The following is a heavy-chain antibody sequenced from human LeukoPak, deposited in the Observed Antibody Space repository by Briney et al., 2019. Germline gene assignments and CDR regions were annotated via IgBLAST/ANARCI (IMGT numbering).Heavy chain of an antibody. CDR1: GYSFTNYW. CDR3: ARSRYSYGYDY. Sequence: GESLKISCKGSGYSFTNYWIGWVRQMPGKGLECMGIIYPGDSDTRYSPSFQGQVTISADKSISTAYLQWSSLKASDTAMYYCARSRYSYGYDYWGQGTLVTVSS. D-gene: IGHD5-18*01. J-gene: IGHJ4*02. V-gene: IGHV5-51*01. CDR2: IYPGDSDT.